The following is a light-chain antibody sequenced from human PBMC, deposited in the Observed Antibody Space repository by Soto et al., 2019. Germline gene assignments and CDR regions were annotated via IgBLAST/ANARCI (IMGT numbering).Light chain of an antibody. CDR1: QSITIW. CDR3: QQFHSFSIT. V-gene: IGKV1-5*01. Sequence: DIQMTQSPSTLSASAGDRVTITCRASQSITIWLAWYQQKPGKAPKLLIYDASTLESGVPSRFSGSGSGTEFTLTINSLQPDDFATYYCQQFHSFSITFGQGTRLEIK. CDR2: DAS. J-gene: IGKJ5*01.